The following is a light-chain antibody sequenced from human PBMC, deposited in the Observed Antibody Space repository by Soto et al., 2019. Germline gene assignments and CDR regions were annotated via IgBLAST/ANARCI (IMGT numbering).Light chain of an antibody. J-gene: IGLJ3*02. CDR2: GVT. Sequence: QSALTQPPSASGSPGQSVTIPCTGNSSDVGAYNYVSWYQQHPGKAPKLVIYGVTERPSGVPDRFSGSKSGNTASLTVSGLQSEDEADYYCSSYAGSSTWVFGGGTKVTVL. V-gene: IGLV2-8*01. CDR1: SSDVGAYNY. CDR3: SSYAGSSTWV.